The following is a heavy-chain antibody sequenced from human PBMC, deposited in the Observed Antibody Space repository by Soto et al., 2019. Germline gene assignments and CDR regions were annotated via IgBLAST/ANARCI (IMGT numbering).Heavy chain of an antibody. CDR3: ARLFAYYDKEPGAFDI. CDR2: IYYRGST. J-gene: IGHJ3*02. V-gene: IGHV4-30-4*01. D-gene: IGHD3-22*01. Sequence: SETLSLTCRVSGGAISSEDYYWSWVRQPPGKGLEWIGYIYYRGSTYYNPTLRSRGTLSVDTSKNQIPLHLTSVSAADTAVYFCARLFAYYDKEPGAFDIWGQGTVVTVSS. CDR1: GGAISSEDYY.